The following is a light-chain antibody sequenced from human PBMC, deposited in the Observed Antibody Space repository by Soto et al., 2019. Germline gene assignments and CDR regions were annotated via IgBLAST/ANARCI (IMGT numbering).Light chain of an antibody. V-gene: IGKV1-17*03. Sequence: DIQMTQSPSAMSASVGDRVTITCRASQDISNYLAWFQQKPGKVPERLIYAASSLPSGVPSRFAGSGSGTEFTLTISGLQPEDFATYYCLQHNSYPYTFFQGTKLEIK. CDR3: LQHNSYPYT. J-gene: IGKJ2*01. CDR2: AAS. CDR1: QDISNY.